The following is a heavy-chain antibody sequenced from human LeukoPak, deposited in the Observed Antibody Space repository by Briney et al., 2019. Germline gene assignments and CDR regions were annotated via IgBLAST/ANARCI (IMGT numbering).Heavy chain of an antibody. J-gene: IGHJ4*02. CDR1: GYSFTNYW. D-gene: IGHD6-19*01. CDR3: TRGHSSGWYEDY. Sequence: GESLKISCKGSGYSFTNYWISWVRQMPGKGLEWMAGIDPSDSYSTYSPSFQGHVTISADKSISTAYLQWSSLKASDTAMYYCTRGHSSGWYEDYWGQGTLVTVSS. CDR2: IDPSDSYS. V-gene: IGHV5-10-1*01.